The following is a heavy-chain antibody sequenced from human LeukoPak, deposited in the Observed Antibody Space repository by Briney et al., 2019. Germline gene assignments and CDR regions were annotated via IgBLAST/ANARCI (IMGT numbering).Heavy chain of an antibody. J-gene: IGHJ4*02. CDR1: GGSITSSY. D-gene: IGHD6-6*01. CDR2: IYYSGST. CDR3: ARGGSSSPLDD. V-gene: IGHV4-59*01. Sequence: SETLSLTCTVSGGSITSSYWSWIRQPPGKGLEWIGYIYYSGSTYYSPSLRSRVTMSVDTSKNEFSLKMSSVTPADTAVYYCARGGSSSPLDDWGQGTLVTVSS.